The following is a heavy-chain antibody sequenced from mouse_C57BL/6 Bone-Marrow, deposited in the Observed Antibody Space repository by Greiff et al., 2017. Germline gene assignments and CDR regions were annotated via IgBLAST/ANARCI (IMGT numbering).Heavy chain of an antibody. CDR2: INYDGSST. J-gene: IGHJ4*01. CDR1: GFTFSDYY. CDR3: ARDGGYYARDY. V-gene: IGHV5-16*01. Sequence: EVKLVESEGGLVQPGSSMKLSCTASGFTFSDYYMAWVRQVPEKGLEWVANINYDGSSTYYLDSLKSRFIISRDNAKNILYLQMSSLKSEDTATYYCARDGGYYARDYWGQGTSVTVSS.